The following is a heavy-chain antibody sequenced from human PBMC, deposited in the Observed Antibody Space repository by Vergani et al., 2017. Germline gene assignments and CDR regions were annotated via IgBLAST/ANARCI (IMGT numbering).Heavy chain of an antibody. V-gene: IGHV3-30-3*01. J-gene: IGHJ4*02. Sequence: QVQLVESGGGVVQPGRSLRLSCAASGFTFSSYAMHWVRQAPGKGLEWVAVISYDGSNKYYADSVKGRFTISRDNSKNTLYLQMNSLRAEDTAVYYCARDSPYYDRYDYWGQGTLVTVSS. CDR1: GFTFSSYA. D-gene: IGHD3-22*01. CDR3: ARDSPYYDRYDY. CDR2: ISYDGSNK.